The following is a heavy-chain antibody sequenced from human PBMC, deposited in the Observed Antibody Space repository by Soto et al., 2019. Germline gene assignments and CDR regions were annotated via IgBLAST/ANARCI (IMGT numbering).Heavy chain of an antibody. V-gene: IGHV3-23*01. Sequence: EVQLLESGGGLVQPGGSLRPSCAASGFTFSSYAMSWVRQAPGKGLEWVSAISGSGGSTYYADSVKGRFTISRDNSKNTLYLQMNSLRAEDTAVYYCAKDDFGGDYVGGADYWGQGTLVTVSS. CDR2: ISGSGGST. J-gene: IGHJ4*02. CDR1: GFTFSSYA. CDR3: AKDDFGGDYVGGADY. D-gene: IGHD4-17*01.